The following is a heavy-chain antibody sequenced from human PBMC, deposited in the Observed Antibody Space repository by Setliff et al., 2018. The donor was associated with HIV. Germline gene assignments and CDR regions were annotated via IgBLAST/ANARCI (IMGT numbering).Heavy chain of an antibody. CDR2: IIPIFGTA. D-gene: IGHD2-21*02. CDR3: ARAYCGGDCYSGSRGYYYYYGMDV. Sequence: SVKVSCKGSGGTFSSYAISWVRQAPGQGLEWMGWIIPIFGTANYAQKFQGRVTITADESTSTAYMELSSLRSEDTAVYYCARAYCGGDCYSGSRGYYYYYGMDVWGQGTTVTVSS. CDR1: GGTFSSYA. V-gene: IGHV1-69*13. J-gene: IGHJ6*02.